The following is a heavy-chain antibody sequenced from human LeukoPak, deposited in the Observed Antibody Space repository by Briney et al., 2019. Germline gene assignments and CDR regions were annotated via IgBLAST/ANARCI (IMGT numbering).Heavy chain of an antibody. D-gene: IGHD4-17*01. CDR1: GYTITDYY. CDR2: IIPNTGGT. J-gene: IGHJ5*02. V-gene: IGHV1-2*04. Sequence: ASVKVSCKASGYTITDYYLHWVRQAPGQGLEWMGWIIPNTGGTNYAQKFQDWVTMSSDTSISTAYMELSSLRSEDTAVYYCARVSYAGDYGDYDWFDPWGQGTLVTVSS. CDR3: ARVSYAGDYGDYDWFDP.